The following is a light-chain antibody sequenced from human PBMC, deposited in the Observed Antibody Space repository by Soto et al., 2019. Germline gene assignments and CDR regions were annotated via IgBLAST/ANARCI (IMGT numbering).Light chain of an antibody. Sequence: EIVLTQSPGTLSLSPGERATLSCRASQSVSSSYLGWYQQKPGQAPRLLIYGASNRATGIPDRFSGSGSGTDLTHTISRLEPEDFAVYYCQSYTTSPPWLTFGGGTKVEIK. CDR2: GAS. V-gene: IGKV3-20*01. CDR1: QSVSSSY. CDR3: QSYTTSPPWLT. J-gene: IGKJ4*01.